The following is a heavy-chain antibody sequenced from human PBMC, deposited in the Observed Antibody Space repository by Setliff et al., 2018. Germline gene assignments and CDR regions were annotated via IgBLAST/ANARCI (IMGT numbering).Heavy chain of an antibody. Sequence: PSETLSLTCAVYGGSFSGYYWSWIRQPPGKRLEWIGEITHSGSTNYNPSLKSRVTISMDTSKNQFSLKVPSVTAADTAVYYCARSFSRSGKFLLDYWGQGALVTVSS. CDR2: ITHSGST. CDR1: GGSFSGYY. V-gene: IGHV4-34*01. J-gene: IGHJ4*02. D-gene: IGHD1-26*01. CDR3: ARSFSRSGKFLLDY.